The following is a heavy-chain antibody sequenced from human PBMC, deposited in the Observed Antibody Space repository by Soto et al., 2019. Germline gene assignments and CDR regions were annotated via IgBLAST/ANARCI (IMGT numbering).Heavy chain of an antibody. J-gene: IGHJ6*02. V-gene: IGHV1-46*01. CDR1: GYTFTSYY. D-gene: IGHD1-7*01. Sequence: AASVKVSCKASGYTFTSYYMHWVRQAPGQGLEWMGIINPSGGSTSYAQKFQGRVTMTRDTSTSTVYMELSSLRSEDTAVYYCARVIDNWNYSYYYYGMDVWAQGTTVTVSS. CDR3: ARVIDNWNYSYYYYGMDV. CDR2: INPSGGST.